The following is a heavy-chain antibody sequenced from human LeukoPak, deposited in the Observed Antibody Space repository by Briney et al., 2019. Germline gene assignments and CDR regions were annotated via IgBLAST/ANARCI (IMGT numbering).Heavy chain of an antibody. D-gene: IGHD3-10*01. CDR1: GYSISSGYY. CDR2: FYHSGST. J-gene: IGHJ6*03. V-gene: IGHV4-38-2*02. CDR3: ARGRSSMVRGYYYYYMDV. Sequence: SETLSLTCTVSGYSISSGYYWGWIRQPPGKGLEWIGSFYHSGSTYYNPSLKSRVTISVDTSKNQFSLKLSSVTAADTAVYYCARGRSSMVRGYYYYYMDVWGKGTTVTISS.